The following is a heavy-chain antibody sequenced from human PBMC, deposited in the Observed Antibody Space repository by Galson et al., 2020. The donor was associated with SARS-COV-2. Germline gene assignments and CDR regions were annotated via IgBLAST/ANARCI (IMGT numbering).Heavy chain of an antibody. V-gene: IGHV3-30*04. Sequence: GASLKISCAASGFTFSSYAMHWVRQAPGKGLEWVAVISYDGSNKYSADSVKGRFTISRYNSKNTLYLQMNSLRAEDTAVYYCAKDSSPYSNGWYLGRSSMDDWGKGTTVTVSS. D-gene: IGHD6-19*01. J-gene: IGHJ6*04. CDR3: AKDSSPYSNGWYLGRSSMDD. CDR1: GFTFSSYA. CDR2: ISYDGSNK.